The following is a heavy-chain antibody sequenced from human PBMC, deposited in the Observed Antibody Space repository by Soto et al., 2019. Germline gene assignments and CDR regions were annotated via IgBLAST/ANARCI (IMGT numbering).Heavy chain of an antibody. J-gene: IGHJ6*02. D-gene: IGHD3-10*01. CDR3: ARGATMVRGGIVYYYYYGMDV. V-gene: IGHV1-69*13. CDR1: GGTFSSYA. Sequence: QVQLVQSGAEVKKPGSSVKVSCKASGGTFSSYAISWVRQAPGQGLEWMGGIIPIFGTANYAQKFQGRVTITADEPTSTAYMELSSLRSEDTAVYYCARGATMVRGGIVYYYYYGMDVWGQGTTVTVSS. CDR2: IIPIFGTA.